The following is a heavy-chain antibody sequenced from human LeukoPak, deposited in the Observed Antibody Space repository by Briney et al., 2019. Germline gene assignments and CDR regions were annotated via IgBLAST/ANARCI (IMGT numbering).Heavy chain of an antibody. CDR1: GFTFRSYN. CDR3: ARGASRADY. V-gene: IGHV3-21*01. J-gene: IGHJ4*02. CDR2: ISSSSSYI. Sequence: GGSLRLSCAASGFTFRSYNMNWVRQTPGKRPEWVSSISSSSSYIYYADSVKGRFTISRDNAKNSLYLQMNSLRAEDTALYYCARGASRADYWGQGTLVTVSS.